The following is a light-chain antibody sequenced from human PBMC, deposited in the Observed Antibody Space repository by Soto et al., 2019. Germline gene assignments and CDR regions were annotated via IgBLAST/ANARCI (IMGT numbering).Light chain of an antibody. V-gene: IGLV1-40*01. CDR2: GNT. CDR3: QSYDISLSVSVV. CDR1: SSNIGAGYD. J-gene: IGLJ2*01. Sequence: QAVVTQPPSVSGAPGQRVTISCTGSSSNIGAGYDVQWYQQLPGAAPRLLIFGNTNRPSGVPDRFSGSRSGTSASLAISGLQAEDEADYYCQSYDISLSVSVVFGGGNKVTVL.